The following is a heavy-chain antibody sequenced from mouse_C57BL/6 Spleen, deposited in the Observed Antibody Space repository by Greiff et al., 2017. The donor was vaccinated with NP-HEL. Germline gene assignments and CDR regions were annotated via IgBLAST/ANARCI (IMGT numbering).Heavy chain of an antibody. CDR2: IDPSDSYT. J-gene: IGHJ4*01. CDR3: ARRNYGNLYYYAMDY. D-gene: IGHD2-1*01. CDR1: GYTFTSYW. V-gene: IGHV1-50*01. Sequence: VQLQQPGAELVKPGASVKLSCKASGYTFTSYWMQWVKQRPGQGLEWIGEIDPSDSYTNYNQKFKGKATLTVDTSSSTAYMQLSSLTSEDSAVYYCARRNYGNLYYYAMDYWGQGTSVTVSS.